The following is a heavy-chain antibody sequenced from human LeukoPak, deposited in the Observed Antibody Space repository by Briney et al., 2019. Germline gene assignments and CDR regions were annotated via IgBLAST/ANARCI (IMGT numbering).Heavy chain of an antibody. J-gene: IGHJ4*02. V-gene: IGHV1-3*01. CDR3: ARDQSGDIRVDFDY. D-gene: IGHD2-15*01. CDR1: GYTFGKYA. Sequence: ASVKVSCKASGYTFGKYAMQWVRQAPGQRLEWMGWIDGGNGDTRFSQKFQDRVSFTRDTSATTAYMELTSLRSEDTAVYYCARDQSGDIRVDFDYWGQGTLVTVSS. CDR2: IDGGNGDT.